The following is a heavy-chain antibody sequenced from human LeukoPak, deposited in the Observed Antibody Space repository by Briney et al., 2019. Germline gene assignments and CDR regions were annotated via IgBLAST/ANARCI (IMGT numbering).Heavy chain of an antibody. D-gene: IGHD3-22*01. V-gene: IGHV4-59*01. CDR2: IYYSGST. CDR1: GGSISNYY. CDR3: TRGSIAYYYMDV. Sequence: SETLSLTCTVSGGSISNYYWNWIRQPPGKGLEWIGNIYYSGSTNYNPSLKSRVTISVDTSKNQFSLNLSSVTAADTAVYYCTRGSIAYYYMDVWGKGTTVTTSS. J-gene: IGHJ6*03.